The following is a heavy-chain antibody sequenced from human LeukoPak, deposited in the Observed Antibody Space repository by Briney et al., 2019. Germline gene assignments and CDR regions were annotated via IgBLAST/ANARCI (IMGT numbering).Heavy chain of an antibody. V-gene: IGHV3-30*02. D-gene: IGHD6-19*01. CDR2: IRYDGSNK. Sequence: GGSLRLSCAASGFTFCSYGMHWVRQAPGKGLEWVAFIRYDGSNKYYADSVKGRFTISRDNSKNTLYLQMNSLRAEDTAVYYCAKGPYSSGWYDGYYFDYWGQGTLVTVSS. CDR1: GFTFCSYG. J-gene: IGHJ4*02. CDR3: AKGPYSSGWYDGYYFDY.